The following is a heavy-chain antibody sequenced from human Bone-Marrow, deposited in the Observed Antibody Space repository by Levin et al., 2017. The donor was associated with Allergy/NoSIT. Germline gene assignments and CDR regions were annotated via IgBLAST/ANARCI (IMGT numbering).Heavy chain of an antibody. V-gene: IGHV4-59*01. D-gene: IGHD5-12*01. CDR2: VFYNGNT. J-gene: IGHJ6*03. CDR1: GASISSSY. Sequence: PGGSLRLSCNVSGASISSSYWTWIRQPPAKGLEWIGYVFYNGNTNYNPSLQSRVAITVDSSKNQFSLHLRSVTTADTAVYYCARVGGGYDYSYLYYYYYMDVWGKGTTVTVSS. CDR3: ARVGGGYDYSYLYYYYYMDV.